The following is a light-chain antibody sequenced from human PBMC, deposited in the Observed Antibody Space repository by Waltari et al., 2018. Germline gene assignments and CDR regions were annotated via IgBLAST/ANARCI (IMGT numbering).Light chain of an antibody. CDR3: QQYDNWPPWT. Sequence: EIVITLSRAILSVSPGERATRSCRASHSVTRNLYCYQQKPGQVSRLLIYGASTRSAASPARFSGSGSGTEFTLTISSLQSEDFAVYYCQQYDNWPPWTFGQGTKLEIK. CDR1: HSVTRN. V-gene: IGKV3-15*01. CDR2: GAS. J-gene: IGKJ1*01.